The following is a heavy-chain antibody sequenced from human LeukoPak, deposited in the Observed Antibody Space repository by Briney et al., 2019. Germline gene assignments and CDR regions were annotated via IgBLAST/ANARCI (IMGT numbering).Heavy chain of an antibody. CDR1: GYTFTSYG. Sequence: ASVKVSCKASGYTFTSYGISWVRQAPGQGLEWMAWIGSYEGDTYSAQNFRDRLTVTSDTSTGTVYLHLRSLRPDDTVVYYCARDFWNFDDSGGYNRDFDSWGQGTLVTVSS. V-gene: IGHV1-18*01. CDR3: ARDFWNFDDSGGYNRDFDS. J-gene: IGHJ5*01. CDR2: IGSYEGDT. D-gene: IGHD1-1*01.